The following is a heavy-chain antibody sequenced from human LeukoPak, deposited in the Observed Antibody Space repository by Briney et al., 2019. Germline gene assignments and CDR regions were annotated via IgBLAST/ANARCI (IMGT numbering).Heavy chain of an antibody. D-gene: IGHD4-17*01. Sequence: PSETLSRTCTVSGGSISSGGYYWSWIRQHPGKGLEWIGYIYYSGSTYYNPSLKSRVTISVDTSKNQFSLKLSSVTAADTAVYYCARGLPKSLGVDYGDYYWFDPWGQGTLVTVSS. J-gene: IGHJ5*02. CDR3: ARGLPKSLGVDYGDYYWFDP. CDR2: IYYSGST. V-gene: IGHV4-31*03. CDR1: GGSISSGGYY.